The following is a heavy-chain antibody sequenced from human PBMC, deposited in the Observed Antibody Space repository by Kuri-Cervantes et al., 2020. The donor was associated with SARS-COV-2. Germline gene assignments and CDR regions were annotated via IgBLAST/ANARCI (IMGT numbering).Heavy chain of an antibody. Sequence: SVKVSCKASGYTFTGYYMHWVRQAPGQGLEWMGWINPNSGGTNYAQKFQGRVTMTTDTSTSTAYMELRSLRSDDTAVYYCARSCLEWLNYYYYYYMDVWGKGTTVTVSS. D-gene: IGHD3-3*01. CDR3: ARSCLEWLNYYYYYYMDV. V-gene: IGHV1-2*02. J-gene: IGHJ6*03. CDR2: INPNSGGT. CDR1: GYTFTGYY.